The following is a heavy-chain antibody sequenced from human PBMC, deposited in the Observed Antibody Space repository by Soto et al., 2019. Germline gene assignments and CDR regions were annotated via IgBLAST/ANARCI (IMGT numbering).Heavy chain of an antibody. D-gene: IGHD6-6*01. CDR1: GYTFTGYY. V-gene: IGHV1-2*02. Sequence: ASVKVSCKAFGYTFTGYYMHWVRQAPGQGLEWMGWINPNSSDTRYNSDTRYAQKFQGRVTMTRDTSISTAYMELSRLRSDDTAVYYCARLDSRTSARYYFEYWGQGTLVTVSS. CDR2: INPNSSDTRYNSDT. CDR3: ARLDSRTSARYYFEY. J-gene: IGHJ4*02.